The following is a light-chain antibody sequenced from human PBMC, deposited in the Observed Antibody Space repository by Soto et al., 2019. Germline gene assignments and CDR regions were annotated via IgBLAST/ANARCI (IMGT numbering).Light chain of an antibody. V-gene: IGKV1-39*01. CDR1: QSVANY. J-gene: IGKJ5*01. CDR2: AAS. Sequence: IQMTQSPSSLSASVGDRVTITCRASQSVANYLNWYQQKPGKAPKPLIYAASTLQSGVPSKFSGSGFGTDFTLTISSLQTEDFATYYCQQNYSPPPITFGQGTRLEIK. CDR3: QQNYSPPPIT.